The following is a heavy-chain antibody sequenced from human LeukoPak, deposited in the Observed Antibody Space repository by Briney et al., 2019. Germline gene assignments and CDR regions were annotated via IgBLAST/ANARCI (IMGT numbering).Heavy chain of an antibody. J-gene: IGHJ4*02. Sequence: GGSLRLSCAASGFTVSSNYMSWVRQAPGKGLEWVSVIFSDGSTYYADSVKGRFTISRDNSKNTLYLQMNSLRADDTAVYYCARHASGFFWGQGTLVTVSS. D-gene: IGHD6-25*01. CDR1: GFTVSSNY. CDR3: ARHASGFF. CDR2: IFSDGST. V-gene: IGHV3-66*04.